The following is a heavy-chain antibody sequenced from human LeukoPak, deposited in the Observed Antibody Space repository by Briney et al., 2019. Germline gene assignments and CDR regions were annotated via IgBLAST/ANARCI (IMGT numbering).Heavy chain of an antibody. D-gene: IGHD6-19*01. J-gene: IGHJ4*02. V-gene: IGHV3-48*03. CDR3: ASCIAVAGAYFDY. CDR1: GFTFSSYA. CDR2: ISATGTTK. Sequence: PGGSLRLSCAASGFTFSSYAMSWVRQSPGKGLEWLSYISATGTTKYYADSVKDRFTISRDNAKSSLYLQMNSLGAEDTAVYYCASCIAVAGAYFDYWGQGTLVTVSS.